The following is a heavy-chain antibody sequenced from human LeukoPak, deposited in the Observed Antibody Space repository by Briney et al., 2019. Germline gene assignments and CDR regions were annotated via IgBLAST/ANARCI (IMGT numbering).Heavy chain of an antibody. CDR3: ARGGRTYYYDSSGISGGWFDP. CDR2: INPNSGGT. V-gene: IGHV1-2*06. J-gene: IGHJ5*02. CDR1: GYTFTGYY. D-gene: IGHD3-22*01. Sequence: ASVKVSCKASGYTFTGYYMHWVRQAPGRGLEWMGRINPNSGGTNYAQKFQGRVTMTRDTSISTAYMELSRLRSDDMAVYYCARGGRTYYYDSSGISGGWFDPWGQGTLITVSS.